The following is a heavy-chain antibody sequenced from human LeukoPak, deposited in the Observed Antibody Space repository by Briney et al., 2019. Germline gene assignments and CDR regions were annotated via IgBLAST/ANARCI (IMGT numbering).Heavy chain of an antibody. J-gene: IGHJ4*02. V-gene: IGHV3-23*01. CDR2: VTGSDGST. CDR3: TKFDY. Sequence: GGSLRLSCAASGFIFNTNAMTWVRQAPGKGLEWVSTVTGSDGSTFYANSVKGRFTIPRDNSKNTVFLHMTSLRAEDTAVYYCTKFDYWGQGVLVTVSS. CDR1: GFIFNTNA.